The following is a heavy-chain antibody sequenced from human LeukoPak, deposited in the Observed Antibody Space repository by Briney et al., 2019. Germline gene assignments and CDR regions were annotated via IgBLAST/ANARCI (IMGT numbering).Heavy chain of an antibody. D-gene: IGHD1-26*01. CDR1: GYTFTSYD. CDR2: MNPNSGNT. J-gene: IGHJ4*02. CDR3: ARRRSGDDY. V-gene: IGHV1-8*01. Sequence: ASVKVSCKASGYTFTSYDINWVRQATGQGLEWMGWMNPNSGNTGYAQKFQGRVTMTTDTSTSTAYMELRSLRSDDTAVYYCARRRSGDDYWGQGTLVTVSS.